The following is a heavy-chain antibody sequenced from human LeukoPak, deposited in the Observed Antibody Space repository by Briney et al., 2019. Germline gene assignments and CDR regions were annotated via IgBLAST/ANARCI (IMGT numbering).Heavy chain of an antibody. CDR1: GFTVSNNY. Sequence: GGSLRLSCAASGFTVSNNYMTWVRQAPGRGLEWVSFIYSGGSTYYADSVKGRFTISRDSSKNTLYLQMNSLRAEDTAFYYCARLSGSYSFDIWGQGTMVTVSS. J-gene: IGHJ3*02. D-gene: IGHD1-26*01. CDR2: IYSGGST. V-gene: IGHV3-53*01. CDR3: ARLSGSYSFDI.